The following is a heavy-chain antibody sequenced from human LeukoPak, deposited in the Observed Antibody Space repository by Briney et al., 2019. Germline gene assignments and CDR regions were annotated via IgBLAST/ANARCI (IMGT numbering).Heavy chain of an antibody. Sequence: GGSLKLSCAASGFIFSGSAMHWVRQASGKGLEWVGLIRSKANSYATAYAASVKGRFTISRDVSQNTAYLQMNSLKTEDTAVYYCTRCSGGSCYNLGGAFDIWGQGTMVTVSS. CDR1: GFIFSGSA. V-gene: IGHV3-73*01. CDR3: TRCSGGSCYNLGGAFDI. D-gene: IGHD2-15*01. J-gene: IGHJ3*02. CDR2: IRSKANSYAT.